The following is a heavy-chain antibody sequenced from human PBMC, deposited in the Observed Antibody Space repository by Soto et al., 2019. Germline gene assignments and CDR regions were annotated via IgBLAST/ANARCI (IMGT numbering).Heavy chain of an antibody. V-gene: IGHV4-59*01. CDR3: ARHSGSYPAH. J-gene: IGHJ4*02. CDR2: IYYSGST. CDR1: GGSISSYY. D-gene: IGHD1-26*01. Sequence: SETLSLTCTVSGGSISSYYWIWIRQPTGKGLEWIGYIYYSGSTNYNPSLKSRVTISVDTSKNQFSLKLSSVTAADTAVYYCARHSGSYPAHWGQGTLVTVSS.